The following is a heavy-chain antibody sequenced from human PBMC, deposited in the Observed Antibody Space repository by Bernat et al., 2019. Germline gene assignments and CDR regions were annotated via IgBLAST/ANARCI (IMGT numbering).Heavy chain of an antibody. D-gene: IGHD1-1*01. CDR3: AREGNWTGGSCYHFDY. J-gene: IGHJ4*02. CDR2: IGANNENT. V-gene: IGHV1-3*01. CDR1: GYTLINYA. Sequence: QVQLVQSGAEVQKPGASVKLSCKSSGYTLINYAMHWVRQAPGQTLEWMGWIGANNENTKYSQKFHGRVSIIRDTSASTVLLEVNSLTSEDSAVYFCAREGNWTGGSCYHFDYWGQGTLVTVSS.